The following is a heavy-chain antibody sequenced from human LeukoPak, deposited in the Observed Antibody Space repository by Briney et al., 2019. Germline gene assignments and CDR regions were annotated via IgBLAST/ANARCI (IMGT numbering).Heavy chain of an antibody. J-gene: IGHJ4*02. CDR1: GFTFSNCD. CDR3: ARVHGAYPFDY. Sequence: GGSLRLTCAASGFTFSNCDIHWVRQAPGKGLEWVTFIRYDGSNKYYADSVKGRFTISRDNFKNTLYLQMNSLRAEDTAVYYCARVHGAYPFDYWGQGTLVTVSS. V-gene: IGHV3-30*02. D-gene: IGHD4/OR15-4a*01. CDR2: IRYDGSNK.